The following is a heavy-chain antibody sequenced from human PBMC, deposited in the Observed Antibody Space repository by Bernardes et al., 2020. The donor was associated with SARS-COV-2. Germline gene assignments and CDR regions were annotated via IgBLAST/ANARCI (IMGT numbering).Heavy chain of an antibody. J-gene: IGHJ4*03. CDR1: GDSITSRNW. CDR2: IFHSGSA. V-gene: IGHV4-4*02. CDR3: ARNRDDSGDRSPFDY. Sequence: SETLSLTCSISGDSITSRNWWSWVRQPPGKGLEWIGEIFHSGSANYKPSLQSRVTISVDKPRNQVSLKLTSVTAADTAVYYCARNRDDSGDRSPFDYWGQGTTVTVSS. D-gene: IGHD4-17*01.